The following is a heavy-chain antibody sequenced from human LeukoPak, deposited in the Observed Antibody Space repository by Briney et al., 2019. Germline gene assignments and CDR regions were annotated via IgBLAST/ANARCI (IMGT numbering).Heavy chain of an antibody. Sequence: ASVKVSCKASGYTFTSYYMHWVRQAPGQGLEWMGIINPSGGSTSYAQKFQGRVTMTRDTSTSTVYMELSSLRSEDTAVYYCARGSPFTFGGVIVGLRNFDYWGQGTLVTVSS. CDR3: ARGSPFTFGGVIVGLRNFDY. CDR1: GYTFTSYY. J-gene: IGHJ4*02. V-gene: IGHV1-46*01. D-gene: IGHD3-16*02. CDR2: INPSGGST.